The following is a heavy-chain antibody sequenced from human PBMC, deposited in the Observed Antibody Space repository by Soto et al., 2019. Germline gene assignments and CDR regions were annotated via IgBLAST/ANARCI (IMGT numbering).Heavy chain of an antibody. Sequence: PGRSLRLSCAASGFSLSGVGMDWVRPAPGKGLEWVAIVSHSGIKIHYSDSVKGRFIVSRDSSRNTVYLQMNRLRSDDTGVYYCEKGGTHDGTRYFDHWGPGALVTVS. CDR1: GFSLSGVG. D-gene: IGHD1-26*01. CDR2: VSHSGIKI. CDR3: EKGGTHDGTRYFDH. J-gene: IGHJ4*02. V-gene: IGHV3-30*18.